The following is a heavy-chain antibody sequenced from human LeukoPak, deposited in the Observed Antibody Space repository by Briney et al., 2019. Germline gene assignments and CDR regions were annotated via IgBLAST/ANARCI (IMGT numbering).Heavy chain of an antibody. D-gene: IGHD3-9*01. CDR1: RFTFRRHW. Sequence: GGSLRLSCAASRFTFRRHWMSWVRQAPGKGLQWVATIKEDGSDKYYVDSVKGRFTISRDNAKNSLYLQMNSLRAEDTAVYYCARHVLRYFDWLPDGMDVWGHGTTVTVSS. CDR2: IKEDGSDK. J-gene: IGHJ6*02. V-gene: IGHV3-7*01. CDR3: ARHVLRYFDWLPDGMDV.